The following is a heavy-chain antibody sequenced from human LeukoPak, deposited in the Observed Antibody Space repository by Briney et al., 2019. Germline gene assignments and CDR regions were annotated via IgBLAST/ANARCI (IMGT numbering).Heavy chain of an antibody. CDR3: ARGPYDGTFYFGS. D-gene: IGHD3-16*01. Sequence: SVKVSCKISGGTFGSYGISWVRQAPGQGLEWMGRTIPIRGMTNYAQKFQGRVTITADTSTSTAYMELSSLTSEDTAVYFCARGPYDGTFYFGSWGQGTLVIVSS. V-gene: IGHV1-69*04. J-gene: IGHJ4*02. CDR1: GGTFGSYG. CDR2: TIPIRGMT.